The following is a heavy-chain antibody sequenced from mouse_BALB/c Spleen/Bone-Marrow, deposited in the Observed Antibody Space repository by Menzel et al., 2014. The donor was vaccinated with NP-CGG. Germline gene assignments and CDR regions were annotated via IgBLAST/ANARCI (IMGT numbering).Heavy chain of an antibody. D-gene: IGHD2-3*01. CDR2: INPYNGDT. CDR3: GGQDGYYGGFAY. Sequence: EVKVVESGPELVKPGASVKISCKASGYSFTGYFMNWVKRSHGKSLEWIGRINPYNGDTFYNQKFKGKATLTVDKSSSTAHMELLSLTSEDSAVYYCGGQDGYYGGFAYWGQGTLVTVSA. J-gene: IGHJ3*01. V-gene: IGHV1-37*01. CDR1: GYSFTGYF.